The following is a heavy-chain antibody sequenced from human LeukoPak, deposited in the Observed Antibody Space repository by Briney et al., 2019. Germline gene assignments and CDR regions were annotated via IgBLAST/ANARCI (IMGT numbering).Heavy chain of an antibody. V-gene: IGHV3-30*02. CDR1: GFTFSSYG. D-gene: IGHD1-26*01. CDR2: IRYDGSNK. Sequence: GGSLRLSCAASGFTFSSYGMHWVRQAPGKGLEWVAFIRYDGSNKYYADSVKGRFTISRDNSKNTLYLQMDSLRAEDTALYYCARTISYYEGIDAFDIWGQGTMVTVSS. J-gene: IGHJ3*02. CDR3: ARTISYYEGIDAFDI.